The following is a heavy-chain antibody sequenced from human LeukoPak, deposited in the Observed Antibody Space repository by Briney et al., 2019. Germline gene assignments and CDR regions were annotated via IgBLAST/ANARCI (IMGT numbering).Heavy chain of an antibody. Sequence: ASVKVSCKASGYTFTSYYIHWVRQPPGQGLEWMGIINPSSGNTNYAREFQGRVSMTRDTSTSTVYMELSSLRSEDTAVYCCAREEDGGYFDYWGQGTVVTVSS. CDR3: AREEDGGYFDY. J-gene: IGHJ4*02. CDR2: INPSSGNT. CDR1: GYTFTSYY. D-gene: IGHD2-15*01. V-gene: IGHV1-46*01.